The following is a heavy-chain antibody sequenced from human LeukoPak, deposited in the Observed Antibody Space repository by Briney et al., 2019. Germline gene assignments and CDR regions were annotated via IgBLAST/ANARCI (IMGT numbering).Heavy chain of an antibody. Sequence: SETLSLTCTVSGGSISSSSYFWGWIRQPPGKGLEWIGSIYYSGSTYYNPSLKNRVTISVDTSKNQFSLKLSSVTAADTAVYYCARLVRFTMVRGAHFDYWSQGTLVTASS. D-gene: IGHD3-10*01. J-gene: IGHJ4*02. CDR3: ARLVRFTMVRGAHFDY. CDR2: IYYSGST. V-gene: IGHV4-39*01. CDR1: GGSISSSSYF.